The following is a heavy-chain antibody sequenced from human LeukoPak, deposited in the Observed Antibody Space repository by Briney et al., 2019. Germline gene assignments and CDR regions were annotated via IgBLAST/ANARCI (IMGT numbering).Heavy chain of an antibody. CDR3: ARGTGLTGTGGPYYYYMDV. V-gene: IGHV3-20*04. CDR2: INWNGGST. Sequence: GGSLRLSCAASGFTFDDYGMSWVRQAPGKGLEWVSGINWNGGSTGYADSVKGRFTISRDNAKNSPYLQMNSPRAEDTALYYCARGTGLTGTGGPYYYYMDVWGKGTTVTVSS. CDR1: GFTFDDYG. D-gene: IGHD1-14*01. J-gene: IGHJ6*03.